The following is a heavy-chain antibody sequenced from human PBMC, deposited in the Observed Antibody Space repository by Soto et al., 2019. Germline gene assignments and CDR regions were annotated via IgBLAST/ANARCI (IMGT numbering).Heavy chain of an antibody. CDR2: IWYDGSNK. D-gene: IGHD3-10*01. CDR3: ARESITMVRGVTPADSDYYYYYMDV. V-gene: IGHV3-33*01. CDR1: GFTFSSYG. Sequence: GGSLRLSCAASGFTFSSYGMHWVRQAPGKGLEWVAVIWYDGSNKYYADSVKGRFTISRDNSKNTLYLQMNSLRAEDTAVYYCARESITMVRGVTPADSDYYYYYMDVWGKGTTVTVSS. J-gene: IGHJ6*03.